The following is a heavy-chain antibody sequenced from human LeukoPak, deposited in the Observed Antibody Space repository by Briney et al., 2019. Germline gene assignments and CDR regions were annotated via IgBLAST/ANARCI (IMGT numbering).Heavy chain of an antibody. V-gene: IGHV3-48*03. CDR2: ISSSGSTI. J-gene: IGHJ6*03. Sequence: GRSLRLSCAASGFTFSSYAMHWVRQAPGKGLEWVSYISSSGSTIYYADSVKGRFTISRDNAKNSLYLQMNSLRAEDTAVYYCAKDLEDDYYYYMDVWGKGTTVTVSS. D-gene: IGHD1-1*01. CDR1: GFTFSSYA. CDR3: AKDLEDDYYYYMDV.